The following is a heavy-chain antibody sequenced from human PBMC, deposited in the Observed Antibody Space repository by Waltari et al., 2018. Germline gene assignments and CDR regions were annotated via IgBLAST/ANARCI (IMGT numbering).Heavy chain of an antibody. D-gene: IGHD3-9*01. V-gene: IGHV4-61*02. CDR1: GASVTTDKSH. CDR3: ARDHIADRFDWLFNYGYFDV. J-gene: IGHJ2*01. CDR2: VSNTGFT. Sequence: QVQLQESGPGLVQPSQTLSLTCTVSGASVTTDKSHWNWIRQPAGKGLEWLGRVSNTGFTSYNPSLKSRCTISLDPSTNQISLNLNSVTAADTAVYYCARDHIADRFDWLFNYGYFDVWGRGTLVTVSS.